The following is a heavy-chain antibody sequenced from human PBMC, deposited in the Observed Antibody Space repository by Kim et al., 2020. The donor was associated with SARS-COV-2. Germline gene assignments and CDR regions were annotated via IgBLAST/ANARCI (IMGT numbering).Heavy chain of an antibody. Sequence: STYFSDSVNGRFTISRDNSKNTLYLQMNSLRAEDTALYYCARLEVGALDYWGQGTLVTVSS. CDR2: ST. J-gene: IGHJ4*02. CDR3: ARLEVGALDY. D-gene: IGHD1-26*01. V-gene: IGHV3-53*01.